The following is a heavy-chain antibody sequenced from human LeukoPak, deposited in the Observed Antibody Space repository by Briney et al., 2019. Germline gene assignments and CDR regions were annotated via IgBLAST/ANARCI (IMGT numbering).Heavy chain of an antibody. CDR2: ISSSGSTI. CDR3: ARDPPAYCGGDCAAGMDV. J-gene: IGHJ6*04. CDR1: GFTFSSYE. Sequence: GGSLRLSCAASGFTFSSYEMNWVRQAPGKGLEWVSYISSSGSTIYYADSVKGRFTISRDNAKNSLYLQMNSLRAEDTAVYYCARDPPAYCGGDCAAGMDVWGKGTTVTVSS. D-gene: IGHD2-21*01. V-gene: IGHV3-48*03.